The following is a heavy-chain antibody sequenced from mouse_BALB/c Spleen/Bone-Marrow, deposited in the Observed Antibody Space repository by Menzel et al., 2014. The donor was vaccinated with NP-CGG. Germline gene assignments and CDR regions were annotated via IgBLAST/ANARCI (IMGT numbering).Heavy chain of an antibody. CDR1: GFNIKDTY. D-gene: IGHD1-1*01. CDR3: ASNYYGSSLFAY. V-gene: IGHV14-3*02. J-gene: IGHJ3*01. CDR2: IDPANGNT. Sequence: EVKVVESGAELVKPGASVKLSCTASGFNIKDTYMHWVKQRPEQGLEWIGRIDPANGNTKYDPKFQGKATITADTSSNTAYLQLSSLTSEDTAVYYCASNYYGSSLFAYWGQGTLVTVSA.